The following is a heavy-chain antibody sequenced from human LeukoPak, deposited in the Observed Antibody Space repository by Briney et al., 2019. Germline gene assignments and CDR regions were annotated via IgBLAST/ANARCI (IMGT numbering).Heavy chain of an antibody. J-gene: IGHJ6*02. Sequence: PGGSLRLSCAASGFTFSNAWMSWVRQAPGKGLEWVGRIKSKTDGGTTDYAAPVKGRFTISRDDSKNTLYLQMNSLKTEDTAVYYCVRGKGYIYGYGYYYYTMDVWGQGTTVTVSS. CDR1: GFTFSNAW. V-gene: IGHV3-15*01. CDR2: IKSKTDGGTT. D-gene: IGHD5-18*01. CDR3: VRGKGYIYGYGYYYYTMDV.